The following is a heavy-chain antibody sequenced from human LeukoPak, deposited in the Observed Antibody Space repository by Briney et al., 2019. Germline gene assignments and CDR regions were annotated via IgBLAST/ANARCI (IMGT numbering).Heavy chain of an antibody. V-gene: IGHV1-18*01. CDR3: AREVFTKPAFDI. D-gene: IGHD2-2*01. Sequence: ASVKVSCKASGYTFTSYGISWVRQAPGQGLEWMGWISAYNGNKNYAQKLQGRVTMTIDTSTSTAYMELRSLRSDDTAVYYCAREVFTKPAFDIWGQGTMVTVSS. J-gene: IGHJ3*02. CDR1: GYTFTSYG. CDR2: ISAYNGNK.